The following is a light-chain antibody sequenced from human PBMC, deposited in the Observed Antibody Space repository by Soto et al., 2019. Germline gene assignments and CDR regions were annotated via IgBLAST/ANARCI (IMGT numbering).Light chain of an antibody. J-gene: IGLJ3*02. CDR2: GNT. V-gene: IGLV1-40*01. CDR3: QTYDSSLSAWV. CDR1: SSNIGAGYD. Sequence: QSVLTQPPSVSGAPGQRVTISCTGSSSNIGAGYDVHWYQHLPGTAPKLLIYGNTHRPSGVPDRFSGSKSGTSASLAITGLQAEDAADYYCQTYDSSLSAWVFGGGTKVTVL.